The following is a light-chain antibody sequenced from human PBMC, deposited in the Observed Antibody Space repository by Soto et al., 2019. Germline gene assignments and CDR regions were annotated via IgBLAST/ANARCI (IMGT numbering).Light chain of an antibody. J-gene: IGKJ2*01. Sequence: EIVMTQSPATLSVSPGERATLSCRASQSVSSNLAWYQQKPGQAPRLLIYGASTRATGIPARFSGSGSGTEFTITISSLQSEYFAVYYYQQYNNCPPYTFGQGTKLEIK. V-gene: IGKV3-15*01. CDR1: QSVSSN. CDR3: QQYNNCPPYT. CDR2: GAS.